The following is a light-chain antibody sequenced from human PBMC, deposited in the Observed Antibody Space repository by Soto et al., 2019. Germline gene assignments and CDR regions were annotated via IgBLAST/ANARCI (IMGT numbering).Light chain of an antibody. J-gene: IGKJ1*01. CDR2: VAS. V-gene: IGKV1-9*01. CDR1: QGISSF. CDR3: QHYNSYSEA. Sequence: GDSVTITCRATQGISSFLAWYQQKPGKAPKLLIYVASSLQSGAPSRFSGSGSGADFTLTFSSLQPEDLATYYCQHYNSYSEAFGQGTKGDIK.